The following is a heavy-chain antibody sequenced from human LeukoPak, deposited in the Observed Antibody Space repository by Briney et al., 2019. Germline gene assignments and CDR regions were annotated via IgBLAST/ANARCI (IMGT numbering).Heavy chain of an antibody. CDR3: ARDGGSYSDIAEYFQH. D-gene: IGHD4-17*01. V-gene: IGHV4-34*12. CDR2: IFYSGSS. CDR1: GGSFSGYY. J-gene: IGHJ1*01. Sequence: SETLSLTCAVYGGSFSGYYWSWIRQPPGKGLECIGSIFYSGSSYYNPSLKSRVTISVDTSKNHFSLKLTSVTAADTAVYYCARDGGSYSDIAEYFQHWGQGTLVTVSS.